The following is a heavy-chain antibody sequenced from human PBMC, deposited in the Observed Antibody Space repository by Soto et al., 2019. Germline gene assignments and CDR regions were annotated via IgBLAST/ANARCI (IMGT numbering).Heavy chain of an antibody. V-gene: IGHV1-24*01. CDR3: ATGGGITMVRGVILYGRYYYYGMDV. CDR2: FDPEDGET. CDR1: GYTLTELS. Sequence: VASVKVSCKVSGYTLTELSMHWVRQAPGKGLEWMGGFDPEDGETIYAQKFQGRVTMTEDTSTDTAYMELSSLRSEDTAVYYCATGGGITMVRGVILYGRYYYYGMDVWGQGTTVTVSS. J-gene: IGHJ6*02. D-gene: IGHD3-10*01.